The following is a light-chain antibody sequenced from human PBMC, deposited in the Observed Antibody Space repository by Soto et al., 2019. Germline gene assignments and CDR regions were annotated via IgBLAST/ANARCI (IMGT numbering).Light chain of an antibody. CDR2: GAT. CDR1: QSVTTGY. J-gene: IGKJ1*01. CDR3: QQYVSPPWT. Sequence: EVVLTQSPGTLSLSAGETATLSCRASQSVTTGYLAWFKHKPGQAPRLLIYGATRKATGAPGRFSGSGSGTDFTLTISRLEPEDFAVYYCQQYVSPPWTFGQGTKVDIK. V-gene: IGKV3-20*01.